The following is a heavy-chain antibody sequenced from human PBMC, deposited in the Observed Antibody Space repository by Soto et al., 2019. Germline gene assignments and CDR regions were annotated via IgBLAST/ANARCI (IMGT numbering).Heavy chain of an antibody. D-gene: IGHD3-3*01. Sequence: SETLSLTCTVSGGSISSSSYYWSWIRQPPGKGLEWIGNIYYSGSTYYNPSLKSRVTISVDTSKNQFSLKLSSVTAADTAVYYCARDSYDFINWFDPWGQGTLVTVSS. CDR2: IYYSGST. V-gene: IGHV4-39*07. CDR1: GGSISSSSYY. CDR3: ARDSYDFINWFDP. J-gene: IGHJ5*02.